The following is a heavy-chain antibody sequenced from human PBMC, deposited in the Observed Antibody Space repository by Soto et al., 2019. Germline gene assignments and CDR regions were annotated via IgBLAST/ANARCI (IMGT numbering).Heavy chain of an antibody. CDR2: INPDSGDT. CDR1: GFTFSGYF. Sequence: ASVKVSCKASGFTFSGYFIHWVRQSPGQGLEWMGWINPDSGDTSYTQKFQGRVTMTRDTSINTVYLELSRLRSDDTAVYYCARVPPFYGDYSYYYYGLDVWGPGTTVTVS. V-gene: IGHV1-2*02. D-gene: IGHD4-17*01. J-gene: IGHJ6*02. CDR3: ARVPPFYGDYSYYYYGLDV.